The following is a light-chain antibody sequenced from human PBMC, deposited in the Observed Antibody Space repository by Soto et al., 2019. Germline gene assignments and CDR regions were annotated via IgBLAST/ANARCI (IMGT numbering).Light chain of an antibody. J-gene: IGLJ2*01. CDR2: EVS. CDR3: SSYTSSSTLRVV. Sequence: QSALTQPASVSGSPGQSITISCTGTSSDVGSYIYNSVSRYQQHPGKAPKLMIYEVSNRPSGVSNRFSGSKSGNTASLTISGLQAEDEADYYCSSYTSSSTLRVVFGGGTKLTVL. V-gene: IGLV2-14*01. CDR1: SSDVGSYIYNS.